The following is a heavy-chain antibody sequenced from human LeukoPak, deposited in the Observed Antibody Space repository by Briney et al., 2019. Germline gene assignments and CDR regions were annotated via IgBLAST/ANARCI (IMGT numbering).Heavy chain of an antibody. V-gene: IGHV4-39*01. D-gene: IGHD6-19*01. J-gene: IGHJ4*02. Sequence: SETLSLTCTVSGGSISGSSYYWGWIRQPPGKGLEWIGSIYYSGSTYYNPSLKSRVTISVDKSKNQFSLKLSSVTAGDTPVYYCVRASYSSGWYRFDYWGQGTLVTVSS. CDR2: IYYSGST. CDR1: GGSISGSSYY. CDR3: VRASYSSGWYRFDY.